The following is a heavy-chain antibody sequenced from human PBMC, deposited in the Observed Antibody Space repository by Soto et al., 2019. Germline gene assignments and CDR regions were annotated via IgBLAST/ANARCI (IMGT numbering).Heavy chain of an antibody. J-gene: IGHJ4*02. CDR1: GFTFSSYS. V-gene: IGHV3-21*01. CDR2: ISSSSSYI. Sequence: EVQLVESGGGLVKPGGSLRLSCAASGFTFSSYSMNWVRQAPGKGLEWVSSISSSSSYIYYADSVKGRFTISRDNAKNSLYLQMNRLRAEDAAVYYWARAIAVAGIEDWGQGTLVTVSS. D-gene: IGHD6-19*01. CDR3: ARAIAVAGIED.